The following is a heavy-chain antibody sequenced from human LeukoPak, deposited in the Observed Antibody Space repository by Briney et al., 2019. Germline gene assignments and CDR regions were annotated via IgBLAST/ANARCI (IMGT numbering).Heavy chain of an antibody. J-gene: IGHJ4*02. Sequence: PSETLSLTCAVYGGSFSGYYWSWIRQPPGKGLEWIGEINHSGSTNYNPSLKGRVTISVDTSKNQFSLKLSSVTAADTAVYYCARGSRALYDFWSGYYLGYWGQGTLVTVSS. CDR3: ARGSRALYDFWSGYYLGY. CDR2: INHSGST. V-gene: IGHV4-34*01. CDR1: GGSFSGYY. D-gene: IGHD3-3*01.